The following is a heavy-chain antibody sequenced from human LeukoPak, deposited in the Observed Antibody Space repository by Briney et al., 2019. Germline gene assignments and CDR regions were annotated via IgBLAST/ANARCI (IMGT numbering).Heavy chain of an antibody. V-gene: IGHV1-18*01. D-gene: IGHD2-21*02. CDR2: ISAYNGNT. CDR1: GYTFTSYG. Sequence: GASVKVSCKASGYTFTSYGISWVRQAPGQGLEWMGWISAYNGNTNYAQKLQGRVTMTTDTSTSTAYMELRSLRSDDTAVYYCARDPVRIYCGGDCYQLQHWGQGTLVTVSS. CDR3: ARDPVRIYCGGDCYQLQH. J-gene: IGHJ1*01.